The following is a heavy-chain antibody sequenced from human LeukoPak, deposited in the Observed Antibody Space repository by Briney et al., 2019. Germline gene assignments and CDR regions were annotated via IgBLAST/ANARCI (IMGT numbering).Heavy chain of an antibody. J-gene: IGHJ5*02. V-gene: IGHV4-38-2*02. Sequence: SETLSLTCTVSGGSISSYYWSWIRQPPGKGLEWIGSIYHSGSTYYNPSLKSRVTISVDTSKNQFSLKLSSVTAADTAVYYCARDGVGATRWFDPWGQGTLVTVSS. CDR2: IYHSGST. D-gene: IGHD1-26*01. CDR1: GGSISSYY. CDR3: ARDGVGATRWFDP.